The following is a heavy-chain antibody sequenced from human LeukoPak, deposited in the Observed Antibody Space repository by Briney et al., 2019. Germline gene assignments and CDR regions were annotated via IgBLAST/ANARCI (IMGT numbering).Heavy chain of an antibody. CDR2: IVVGSGNT. Sequence: GASVKVSCKASGFTFTSSAMQWVRQARGQRLEWIGWIVVGSGNTNYAQRFQERVTITRDMSTSTAYMELSSLRSEDTAVYYCARDGYSSGWTVEEDYWGQGTLVTVSS. CDR1: GFTFTSSA. V-gene: IGHV1-58*02. J-gene: IGHJ4*02. CDR3: ARDGYSSGWTVEEDY. D-gene: IGHD6-19*01.